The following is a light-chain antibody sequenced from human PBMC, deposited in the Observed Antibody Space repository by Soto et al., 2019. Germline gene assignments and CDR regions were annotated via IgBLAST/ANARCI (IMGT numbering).Light chain of an antibody. Sequence: DIQMTQSPSALSAAVGDRVTITCRASQRISDWLAWFQQKPGKAPKVLIYDASTLESGVPSRFSGSGSGTEFTLTISSLQPEDSATYYCQQHNSSPLTFGQGTRVEIK. CDR1: QRISDW. CDR3: QQHNSSPLT. CDR2: DAS. V-gene: IGKV1-5*01. J-gene: IGKJ1*01.